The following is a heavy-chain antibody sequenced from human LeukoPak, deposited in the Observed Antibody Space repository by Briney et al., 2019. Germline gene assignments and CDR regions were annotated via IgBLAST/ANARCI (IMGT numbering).Heavy chain of an antibody. V-gene: IGHV4-39*01. CDR1: GDSISSSNYY. Sequence: SETLSLTCTVSGDSISSSNYYWGWIRQPPGKGLEWIGSIYYTGSAYYNPSLKSRVAMYVDRSQNQFSLKLTSVTAADTAVYYCARGLFYGDYDYFDYWGQGTLVTVSS. CDR2: IYYTGSA. J-gene: IGHJ4*02. CDR3: ARGLFYGDYDYFDY. D-gene: IGHD4-17*01.